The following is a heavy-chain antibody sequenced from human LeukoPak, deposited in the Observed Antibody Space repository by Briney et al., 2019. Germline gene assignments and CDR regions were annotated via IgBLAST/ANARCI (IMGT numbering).Heavy chain of an antibody. V-gene: IGHV4-34*01. CDR1: GGSLSGYY. Sequence: SETLSLTCAVYGGSLSGYYWSWIRQPPGKGLEWIGEINHSGSTNYNPSLKSRVTISVDTSKNQFSLKLSSVTAADTAVYYCAKAAIWVWSDPWGQGTPVTVSS. CDR2: INHSGST. CDR3: AKAAIWVWSDP. D-gene: IGHD2-2*02. J-gene: IGHJ5*02.